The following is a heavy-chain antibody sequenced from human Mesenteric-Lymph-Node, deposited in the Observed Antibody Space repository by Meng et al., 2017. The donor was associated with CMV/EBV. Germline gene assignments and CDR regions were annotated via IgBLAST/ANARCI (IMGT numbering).Heavy chain of an antibody. CDR2: IDSSGSPI. V-gene: IGHV3-48*03. D-gene: IGHD2-15*01. CDR3: ARDGYCSGGSCYSIWRPPLFDY. Sequence: GESLKISCAASGFTFSRYEMNWVRQAPGKGLQWLSYIDSSGSPIYYADSVKGRFTISRDNAKNLLYLQMNSLRAEDTAVYYCARDGYCSGGSCYSIWRPPLFDYWGQGTLVTVSS. CDR1: GFTFSRYE. J-gene: IGHJ4*02.